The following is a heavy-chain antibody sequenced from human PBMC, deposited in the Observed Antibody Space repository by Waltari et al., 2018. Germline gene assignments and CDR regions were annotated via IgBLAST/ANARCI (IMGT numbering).Heavy chain of an antibody. CDR2: IRYDGFRK. Sequence: VQLVQSGGGLVKPGGSLRLPCVASGFIFSNYGINWVRQTPGRRLEWVASIRYDGFRKSFADSVKGRFTISRDDPKNTVYLQMSSLRPEDTAVYFCAKDLAFEAGYSSGWDLDYWGQGTLVAVSS. V-gene: IGHV3-30*02. CDR3: AKDLAFEAGYSSGWDLDY. J-gene: IGHJ4*02. CDR1: GFIFSNYG. D-gene: IGHD6-19*01.